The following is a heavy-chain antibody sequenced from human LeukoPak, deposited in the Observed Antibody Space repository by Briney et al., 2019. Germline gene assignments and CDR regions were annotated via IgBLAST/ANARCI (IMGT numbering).Heavy chain of an antibody. V-gene: IGHV3-23*01. CDR3: AKPMHYYGSGSPYNWFDP. Sequence: GGSLRLSCAASGFTFSSYAMTWARQAPGKGLEWVSSISGRGDSTSYADSVKGRFTISRDNSKNTLFLQMNSLRAEDTALYYCAKPMHYYGSGSPYNWFDPWGQGTLVTVSS. J-gene: IGHJ5*02. CDR1: GFTFSSYA. D-gene: IGHD3-10*01. CDR2: ISGRGDST.